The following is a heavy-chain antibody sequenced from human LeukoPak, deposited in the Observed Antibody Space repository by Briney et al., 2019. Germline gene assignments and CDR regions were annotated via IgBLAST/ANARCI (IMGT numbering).Heavy chain of an antibody. CDR2: IYYSGST. Sequence: RPSETLSLTCTVSGGSISSSSYYWGWIRQPPGKGLEWIGSIYYSGSTYYNPSLKSRVTISVDTSKNQFSLKLSSVTAADTAVYYCARESIPLEYYYDSSGLGGWFDPWGQGTLVTVSS. CDR3: ARESIPLEYYYDSSGLGGWFDP. V-gene: IGHV4-39*07. D-gene: IGHD3-22*01. J-gene: IGHJ5*02. CDR1: GGSISSSSYY.